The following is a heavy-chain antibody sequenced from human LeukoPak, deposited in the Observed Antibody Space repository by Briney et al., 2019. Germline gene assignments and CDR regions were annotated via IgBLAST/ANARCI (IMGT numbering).Heavy chain of an antibody. Sequence: GGSLRLSCAASGFTFSNTWMSWVRQAPGKGLEWVGRIKTNTDGGTTGYAAPVKGRFSISDDDSKNTLYLQMNSLKTEDTAVYYCTTTLVHSGYWGQGTLVTVSS. D-gene: IGHD2-21*01. V-gene: IGHV3-15*01. CDR3: TTTLVHSGY. CDR2: IKTNTDGGTT. CDR1: GFTFSNTW. J-gene: IGHJ4*02.